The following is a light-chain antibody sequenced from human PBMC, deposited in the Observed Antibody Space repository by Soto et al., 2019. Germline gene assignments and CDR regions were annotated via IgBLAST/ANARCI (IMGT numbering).Light chain of an antibody. CDR2: GAS. CDR3: QQYGTSPWT. J-gene: IGKJ1*01. CDR1: QSVSSNY. Sequence: EILLTQSPFTLSLSPVERATLSCRDSQSVSSNYLAWYQQKPGQSPRLLIYGASTRATGIPDRFRGSGSGTDFTLTISRLEPEDFAVYYCQQYGTSPWTFGQGTKVDIK. V-gene: IGKV3-20*01.